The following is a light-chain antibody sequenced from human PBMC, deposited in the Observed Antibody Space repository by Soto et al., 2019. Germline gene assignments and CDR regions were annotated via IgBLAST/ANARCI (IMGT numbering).Light chain of an antibody. CDR3: QQHNSWPPIT. Sequence: EMVMTQSPDTLSSSPGESATLPCRASQSVSSNLAWYQHKPGQAPRLLIYDASDRATGIPARFSGSGSGTDFSLTISVLQPEDFAVYYCQQHNSWPPITFGQGTRLEIK. CDR1: QSVSSN. J-gene: IGKJ5*01. CDR2: DAS. V-gene: IGKV3-11*01.